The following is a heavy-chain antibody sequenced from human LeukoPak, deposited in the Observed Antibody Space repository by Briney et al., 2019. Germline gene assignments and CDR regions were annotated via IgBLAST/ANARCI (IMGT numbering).Heavy chain of an antibody. CDR2: IKQDGSEK. J-gene: IGHJ5*02. CDR3: ARDLVGGFDP. Sequence: PGGSLRLSCAASGLVLSNAYLSWARQAPGKGLEWVANIKQDGSEKYYVDSVKGRFTISRDNAKNSLYLQMNSLRAEDTAVYYCARDLVGGFDPWGQGTLVTVSS. D-gene: IGHD3-16*01. CDR1: GLVLSNAY. V-gene: IGHV3-7*01.